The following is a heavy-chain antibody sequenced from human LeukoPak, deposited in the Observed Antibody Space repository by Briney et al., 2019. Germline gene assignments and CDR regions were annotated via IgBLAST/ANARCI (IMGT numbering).Heavy chain of an antibody. CDR1: GGSISSSSYY. Sequence: SETLSLTCTVSGGSISSSSYYWGWIRQPPGKGLEWIGSIYYSGSTYYDPSLKSRVTISVDTSKNQFSLKLSSVTAADTAVYYCARRPVVPAMVTSWGQGTLVTVSS. CDR3: ARRPVVPAMVTS. D-gene: IGHD5-18*01. CDR2: IYYSGST. J-gene: IGHJ5*02. V-gene: IGHV4-39*01.